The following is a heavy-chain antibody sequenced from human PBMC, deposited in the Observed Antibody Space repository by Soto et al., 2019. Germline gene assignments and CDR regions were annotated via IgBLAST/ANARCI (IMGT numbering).Heavy chain of an antibody. J-gene: IGHJ3*02. V-gene: IGHV3-23*01. CDR2: ISGGTT. CDR1: GFTFSNYA. D-gene: IGHD3-3*01. CDR3: ARGASPYYDFWSGPPNDDFDI. Sequence: GGSLRLSCATSGFTFSNYAMTWGRPAPGEGLEWVSTISGGTTYYADSVKGRFTISRDNPKKTLELQMNSLRAEDTAVYYCARGASPYYDFWSGPPNDDFDIWGQGTMVTVSS.